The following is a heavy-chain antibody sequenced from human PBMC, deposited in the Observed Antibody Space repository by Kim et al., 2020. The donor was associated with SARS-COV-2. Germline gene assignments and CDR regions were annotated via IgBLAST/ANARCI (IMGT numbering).Heavy chain of an antibody. J-gene: IGHJ4*02. D-gene: IGHD1-26*01. V-gene: IGHV3-23*01. Sequence: GGSLRLSCAASGFTITNYAMNWVRQAPGKGLEWVSVISADGGHIYYANSVKGRFTISRDTSQNTLFLQMHSLRVEDTALYYCAKDDSWRTTSSGTYSLWGQGTLVTVSS. CDR3: AKDDSWRTTSSGTYSL. CDR1: GFTITNYA. CDR2: ISADGGHI.